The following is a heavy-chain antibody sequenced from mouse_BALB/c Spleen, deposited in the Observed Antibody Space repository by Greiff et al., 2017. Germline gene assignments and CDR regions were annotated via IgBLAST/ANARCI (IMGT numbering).Heavy chain of an antibody. CDR3: KRMESRLGAD. CDR2: IYPSDSYT. V-gene: IGHV1-69*02. D-gene: IGHD3-3*01. Sequence: VQLQQPGAELVRPGASVKLSCKASGYTFTSYWINWVKQRPGQGLEWIGNIYPSDSYTNYNQKFKDKATLTVDKSSSTAYMQLSSPTSEDAAVYYCKRMESRLGADWGQGTLVTVSA. CDR1: GYTFTSYW. J-gene: IGHJ3*01.